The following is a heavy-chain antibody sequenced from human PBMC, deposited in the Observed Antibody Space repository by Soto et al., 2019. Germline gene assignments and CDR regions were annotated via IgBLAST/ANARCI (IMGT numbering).Heavy chain of an antibody. CDR2: INPNSGGT. Sequence: ASVKVSCKASGYTFTGYYMHWVRQAPGQGLEWMGWINPNSGGTNYAQKFQGWVTMTRDTSISPAYMELGRLRSDDTAVYYCARDLRRLEDLAAQFSARYGMDVWGQGTTVTVSS. V-gene: IGHV1-2*04. CDR1: GYTFTGYY. CDR3: ARDLRRLEDLAAQFSARYGMDV. D-gene: IGHD6-6*01. J-gene: IGHJ6*02.